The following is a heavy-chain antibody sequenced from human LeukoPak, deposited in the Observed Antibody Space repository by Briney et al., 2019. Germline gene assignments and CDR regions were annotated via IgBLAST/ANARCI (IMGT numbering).Heavy chain of an antibody. CDR1: GGSISSYY. J-gene: IGHJ3*02. D-gene: IGHD5-12*01. V-gene: IGHV4-59*01. Sequence: PSETLSLTCTVSGGSISSYYCSWIRQPPGKGLEWIGYIYYSGSTNYNPSLKSRVTISVDTSKNQFSLKLSSVTAADTAVYYCARDGGYPHAFDIWGQGTMVTVSS. CDR2: IYYSGST. CDR3: ARDGGYPHAFDI.